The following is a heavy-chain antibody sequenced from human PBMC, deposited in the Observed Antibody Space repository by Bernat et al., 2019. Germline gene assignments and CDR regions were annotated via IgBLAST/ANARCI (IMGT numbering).Heavy chain of an antibody. CDR2: ISTDGSYT. Sequence: VQLVESGGDLVQPGRSLRLSCAASGFPFSTYWMHWVRQAPGKGLMWVSRISTDGSYTYYADSVKGRFTISRVNAKNTLYLQMNSLRAEDTAVYYCAREMSVWGRGTTVIVSS. CDR1: GFPFSTYW. CDR3: AREMSV. V-gene: IGHV3-74*01. J-gene: IGHJ6*02.